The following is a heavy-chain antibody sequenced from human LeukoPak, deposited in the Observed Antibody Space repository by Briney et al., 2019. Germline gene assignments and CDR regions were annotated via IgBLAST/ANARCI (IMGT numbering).Heavy chain of an antibody. Sequence: SHTLSLTCTVSGGSISRGGYYWRWIRQHPGKGLECIGYIYYCGSTYHNPSLKRRVTISVDTSKNQFSLKLSSVTAAHTAVYYCASRRIEYSYGYFDYWGQGTLVTVSS. CDR3: ASRRIEYSYGYFDY. CDR2: IYYCGST. D-gene: IGHD5-18*01. J-gene: IGHJ4*02. V-gene: IGHV4-31*03. CDR1: GGSISRGGYY.